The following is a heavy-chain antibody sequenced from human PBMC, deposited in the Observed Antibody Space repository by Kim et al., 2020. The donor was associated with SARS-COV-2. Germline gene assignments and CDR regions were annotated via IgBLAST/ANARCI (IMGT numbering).Heavy chain of an antibody. CDR3: ARSSPDTAMVIRYYFDY. D-gene: IGHD5-18*01. CDR2: ISSSSYI. J-gene: IGHJ4*02. V-gene: IGHV3-21*01. Sequence: GGSLRLSCAASGFTFSSYSMNWVRQAPGKGLEWVSSISSSSYIYYADSVKGRFTISRDNAKNSLYLQMNSLRAEDTAVYYCARSSPDTAMVIRYYFDYWGQGTLVTVSS. CDR1: GFTFSSYS.